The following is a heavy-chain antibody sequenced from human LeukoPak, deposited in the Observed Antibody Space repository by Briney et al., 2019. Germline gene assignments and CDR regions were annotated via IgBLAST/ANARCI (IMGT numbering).Heavy chain of an antibody. J-gene: IGHJ3*02. V-gene: IGHV3-23*01. CDR2: ISGSGGST. CDR1: GFILSSYA. CDR3: ANDYASRGIAVAPGI. D-gene: IGHD6-19*01. Sequence: PGGSLRLSCAASGFILSSYAMSWVRQAPGKGLEWVSAISGSGGSTYYADSVKGRFTISRDNSKNTLYLQMNSLRAEDTAVYYCANDYASRGIAVAPGIWGQGTMVTVSS.